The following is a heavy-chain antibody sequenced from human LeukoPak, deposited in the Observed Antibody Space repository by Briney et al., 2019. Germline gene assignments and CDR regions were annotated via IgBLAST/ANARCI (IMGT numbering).Heavy chain of an antibody. Sequence: SETLSLTCAVSGESFSGNFWTWIRQSPGKGLEWIGEINHSGSTNYNPSLKSRVTISVDTSKNQFSLKLSSVTAADTAVYYCARAYYYYSRGDFDYWGQGTLVTVSS. CDR3: ARAYYYYSRGDFDY. V-gene: IGHV4-34*01. D-gene: IGHD3-10*01. CDR1: GESFSGNF. J-gene: IGHJ4*02. CDR2: INHSGST.